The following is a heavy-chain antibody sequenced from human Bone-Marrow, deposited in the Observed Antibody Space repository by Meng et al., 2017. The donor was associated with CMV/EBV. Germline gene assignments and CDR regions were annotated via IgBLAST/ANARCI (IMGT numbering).Heavy chain of an antibody. Sequence: SFSSGSQYWSWIQRPAGKGLEWIGRISNSGKSTDSPSLKRRVSMSLDTSKKQFSLMLTSVTAADSAVYYGARDYSGSYLGDNWFDSWGQGTLVTVSS. D-gene: IGHD1-26*01. V-gene: IGHV4-61*02. CDR2: ISNSGKS. CDR3: ARDYSGSYLGDNWFDS. CDR1: SFSSGSQY. J-gene: IGHJ5*01.